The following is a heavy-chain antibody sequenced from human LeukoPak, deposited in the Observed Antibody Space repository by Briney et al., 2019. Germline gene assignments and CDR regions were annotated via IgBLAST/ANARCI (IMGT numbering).Heavy chain of an antibody. J-gene: IGHJ4*02. D-gene: IGHD4-23*01. CDR1: GGSFSGYY. V-gene: IGHV4-59*01. Sequence: SETLSLTCAVYGGSFSGYYWSWIRQPPGKGLEWIGYIYYSGSTNYNPSLKSRVTISVDTSKNQFSLKLSSVTAADTAVYYCARGGGGRFDYWGQGTLVTVSS. CDR2: IYYSGST. CDR3: ARGGGGRFDY.